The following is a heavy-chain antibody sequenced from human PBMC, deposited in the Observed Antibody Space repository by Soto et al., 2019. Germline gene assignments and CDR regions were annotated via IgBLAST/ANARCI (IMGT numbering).Heavy chain of an antibody. CDR1: GYTFTSYC. Sequence: GASVKVSCKASGYTFTSYCIHWVRQAPGQGLEEMGILNPDDGTTTYAQKFQGRVTMTRDTSTNTLYMELSSLRFEDTAVYYCARDTSSWYRVDYWGQGTLVTVSS. V-gene: IGHV1-46*01. D-gene: IGHD6-13*01. CDR3: ARDTSSWYRVDY. J-gene: IGHJ4*02. CDR2: LNPDDGTT.